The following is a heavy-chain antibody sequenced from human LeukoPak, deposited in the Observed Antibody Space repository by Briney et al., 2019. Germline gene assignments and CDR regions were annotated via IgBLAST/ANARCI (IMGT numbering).Heavy chain of an antibody. V-gene: IGHV3-30*18. Sequence: GGSLRLSCAASGFSFSIYGMHWVRQAPGKGLEWVATISFDGATIYYAVSVKGRFTVSRDNSKNTLYLLLNSLTVEDTAVYYCAKKQDGTFWAGPDSWGQGALVTVSS. CDR1: GFSFSIYG. CDR3: AKKQDGTFWAGPDS. J-gene: IGHJ4*02. D-gene: IGHD1/OR15-1a*01. CDR2: ISFDGATI.